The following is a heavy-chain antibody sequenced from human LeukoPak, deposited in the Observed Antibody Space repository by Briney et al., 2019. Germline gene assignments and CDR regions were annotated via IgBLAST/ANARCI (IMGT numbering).Heavy chain of an antibody. J-gene: IGHJ4*02. V-gene: IGHV3-20*04. D-gene: IGHD2-21*01. CDR2: IKWDGSFI. Sequence: GGSLRLSCAASGFTFDDFAMGWVRQAPGKGPEWVSDIKWDGSFIRYADSVKGRFTISRDNSKNTLYLQMNSLRAEDTAVYYCAKGHPLLNPPYCGGDCYSVWGQGTLVTVSS. CDR3: AKGHPLLNPPYCGGDCYSV. CDR1: GFTFDDFA.